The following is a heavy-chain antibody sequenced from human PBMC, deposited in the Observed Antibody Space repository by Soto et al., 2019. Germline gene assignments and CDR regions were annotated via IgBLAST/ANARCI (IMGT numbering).Heavy chain of an antibody. CDR1: GGSISSYY. J-gene: IGHJ6*02. Sequence: SETLSLTCTVSGGSISSYYWSWIRQPAGKGLEWIGRIYTSGSTNYNPSLKSRVTMSVDTSKNQFSLKLSSVTAADTAVYYCARDRRGCSSTSCHHPSLYYYYGMDVWGQGTTVTVS. V-gene: IGHV4-4*07. D-gene: IGHD2-2*01. CDR2: IYTSGST. CDR3: ARDRRGCSSTSCHHPSLYYYYGMDV.